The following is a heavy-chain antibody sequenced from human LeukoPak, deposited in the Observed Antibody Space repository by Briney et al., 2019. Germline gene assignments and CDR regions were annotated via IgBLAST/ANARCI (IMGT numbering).Heavy chain of an antibody. J-gene: IGHJ4*02. CDR2: ISAHNGNT. D-gene: IGHD2-15*01. CDR3: AREGYCSGGSCYPGVPDY. CDR1: GYTFTNYG. Sequence: ASVTVSSTSSGYTFTNYGISWVRQAPGQGRAYMGWISAHNGNTNYAQKLQDRVTMTTDTSTGTAYMELKSLRSDDTAVYYCAREGYCSGGSCYPGVPDYWGQGTLVTVSS. V-gene: IGHV1-18*01.